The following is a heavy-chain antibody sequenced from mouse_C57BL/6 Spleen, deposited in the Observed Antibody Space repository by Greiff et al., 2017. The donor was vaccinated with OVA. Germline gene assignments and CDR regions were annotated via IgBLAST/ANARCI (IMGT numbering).Heavy chain of an antibody. CDR3: ARVLTGHWYFDV. V-gene: IGHV3-6*01. CDR1: GYSITSGYY. CDR2: ISYDGSN. J-gene: IGHJ1*03. Sequence: EVQLQQSGPGLVKPSQSLSLTCSVTGYSITSGYYWNWIRQFPGNKLEWMGYISYDGSNNYNPSLKNRISITRDTSKNQFFLKLNSVTTEDTATYYCARVLTGHWYFDVWGTGTTVTVSS. D-gene: IGHD4-1*01.